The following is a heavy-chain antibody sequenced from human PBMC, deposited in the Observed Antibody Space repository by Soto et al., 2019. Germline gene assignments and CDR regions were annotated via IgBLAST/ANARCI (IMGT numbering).Heavy chain of an antibody. CDR2: INAGNGNT. Sequence: ASVKVSCKASGYTFTSYARHWVRQAPGQRLEWMGWINAGNGNTKYSQKFQGRVTITRDTSASTAYMELSSLRSEDTAVYYCAITGWGMVRGHVGEQNWFDPRGQGTLVPGSS. D-gene: IGHD3-10*01. CDR1: GYTFTSYA. CDR3: AITGWGMVRGHVGEQNWFDP. V-gene: IGHV1-3*01. J-gene: IGHJ5*02.